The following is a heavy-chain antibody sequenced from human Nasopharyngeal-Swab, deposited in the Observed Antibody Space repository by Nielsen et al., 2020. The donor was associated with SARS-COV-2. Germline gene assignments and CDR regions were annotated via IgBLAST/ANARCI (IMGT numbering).Heavy chain of an antibody. J-gene: IGHJ3*02. CDR1: GYTFTSYA. CDR3: SRDQYSGSPSGAFDI. Sequence: ASVKVSCKASGYTFTSYAMHWVRQAPGQRLEWMGWINAGNGNTKYSQKFQGRVTITRDTSASTAYMELSSLRSEDTAVYYCSRDQYSGSPSGAFDIWGQGTMVTVSS. D-gene: IGHD1-26*01. V-gene: IGHV1-3*01. CDR2: INAGNGNT.